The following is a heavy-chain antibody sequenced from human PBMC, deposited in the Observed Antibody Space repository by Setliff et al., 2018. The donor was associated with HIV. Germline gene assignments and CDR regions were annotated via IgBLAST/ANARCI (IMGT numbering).Heavy chain of an antibody. D-gene: IGHD3-3*01. CDR3: ARVPSTLYDWDY. CDR2: VYPGDSES. CDR1: GYSFTSYW. V-gene: IGHV5-51*01. Sequence: GESLKISCKGSGYSFTSYWIGWVRQMPGKGLEWMGIVYPGDSESRYSPTFQGQVTISADKSISTAYLQWSSLKASDTATYYCARVPSTLYDWDYWGQGTLVTVSS. J-gene: IGHJ4*02.